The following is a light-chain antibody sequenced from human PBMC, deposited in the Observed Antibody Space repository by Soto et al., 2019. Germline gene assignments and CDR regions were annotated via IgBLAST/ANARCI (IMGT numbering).Light chain of an antibody. CDR2: LGS. V-gene: IGKV2-28*01. J-gene: IGKJ4*01. CDR3: MQALQTPLT. Sequence: DTAMPQSPLSLPATPGEPASTSCRSSQSILHSDGYNYLDRFLLRPGQSPQVLIFLGSTRAHGVPDRFSGSGSGTDFTLKISSVEAAYGGVYYCMQALQTPLTFGGGTRAEIK. CDR1: QSILHSDGYNY.